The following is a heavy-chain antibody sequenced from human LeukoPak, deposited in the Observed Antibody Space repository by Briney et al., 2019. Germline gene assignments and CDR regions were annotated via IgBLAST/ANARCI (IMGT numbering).Heavy chain of an antibody. CDR1: GFTFSSYG. CDR2: IRYDGSNK. V-gene: IGHV3-30*02. Sequence: GGSLRLSCAASGFTFSSYGIHWVRQAPGKGLEWVAFIRYDGSNKYYADSVKGRFTISRDNSKNTLYLQMNSLRAEDTAVYYCAKDQNPVLRYFDWLPSGFDYWGQGTLVTVSS. J-gene: IGHJ4*02. D-gene: IGHD3-9*01. CDR3: AKDQNPVLRYFDWLPSGFDY.